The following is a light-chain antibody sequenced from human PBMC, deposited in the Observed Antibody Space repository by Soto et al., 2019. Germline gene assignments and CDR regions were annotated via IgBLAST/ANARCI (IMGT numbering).Light chain of an antibody. V-gene: IGKV3-11*01. CDR2: DAS. Sequence: EIVLTQSPATLSLSPGERATLSCRASQSVSSYLAWYQQKPGQAPRLLIYDASNRATGIPARFSGSGSGTDFTLTISSLEPEDFAVYYCQQRNSWPRTFGRGTKVEVK. CDR3: QQRNSWPRT. J-gene: IGKJ1*01. CDR1: QSVSSY.